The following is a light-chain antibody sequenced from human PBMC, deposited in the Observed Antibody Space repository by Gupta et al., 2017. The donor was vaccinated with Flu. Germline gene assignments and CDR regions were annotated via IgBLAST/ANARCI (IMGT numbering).Light chain of an antibody. CDR1: ELDDKY. Sequence: SAALTQPPSLSVSPGQTANSTCSGDELDDKYVSREQAKAGQSPVEVIHQNKRRAAGIPERFSGSSSRNTATLTMMETEAIDEADYYCHTWDTDTWVFGGGTKLTVL. V-gene: IGLV3-1*01. CDR3: HTWDTDTWV. J-gene: IGLJ3*02. CDR2: QNK.